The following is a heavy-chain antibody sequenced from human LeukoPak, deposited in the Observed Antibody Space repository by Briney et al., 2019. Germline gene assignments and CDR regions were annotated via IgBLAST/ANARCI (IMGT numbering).Heavy chain of an antibody. CDR1: GGTFSSYA. CDR2: IIPIFGTA. Sequence: SVTVSCKASGGTFSSYAISWVRQAPGQRLEWMGGIIPIFGTANYAQKFQGRVTITADESTSTAYMELSSLRSEDTAVYYCSILTGNPYAFDIWGQGTMVTVSS. V-gene: IGHV1-69*13. CDR3: SILTGNPYAFDI. J-gene: IGHJ3*02. D-gene: IGHD3-9*01.